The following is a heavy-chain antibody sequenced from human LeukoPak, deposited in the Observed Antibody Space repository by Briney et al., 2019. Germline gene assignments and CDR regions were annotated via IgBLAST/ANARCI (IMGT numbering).Heavy chain of an antibody. J-gene: IGHJ4*02. Sequence: ASVKVSCKASGYIFTGYYMHWVRQAPGQGLEWMGWINPNSGATNSAQKFQGRVTMTRDTSISTAYMEVSRLTSDDTAVYYCARYSVVPSAFFDYWGQGTLVTVSS. CDR2: INPNSGAT. CDR3: ARYSVVPSAFFDY. D-gene: IGHD2-8*01. V-gene: IGHV1-2*02. CDR1: GYIFTGYY.